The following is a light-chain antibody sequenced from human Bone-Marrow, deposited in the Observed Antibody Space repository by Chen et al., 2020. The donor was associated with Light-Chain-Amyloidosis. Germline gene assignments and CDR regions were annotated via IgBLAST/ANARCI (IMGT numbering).Light chain of an antibody. V-gene: IGLV3-25*03. Sequence: SYELTQPPSVSVSPGQKARITCSGDDLPTKYAYWYQQKPGEAPVLVIHRDTERPSGISERFSGSSSGTTATLTISGVQAEDDADYHCQSADSSGTYEVIFGGGTKLTVL. J-gene: IGLJ2*01. CDR1: DLPTKY. CDR2: RDT. CDR3: QSADSSGTYEVI.